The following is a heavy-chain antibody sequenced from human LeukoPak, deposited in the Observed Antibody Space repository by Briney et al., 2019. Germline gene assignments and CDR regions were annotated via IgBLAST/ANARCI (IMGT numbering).Heavy chain of an antibody. CDR2: IYHSGST. J-gene: IGHJ4*02. CDR3: ARDLRTSYYDSSGYSYFDY. V-gene: IGHV4-38-2*02. CDR1: GYSISSGYY. D-gene: IGHD3-22*01. Sequence: KPSETLSLTCAVSGYSISSGYYWGWIRQPPGKGLEWIGTIYHSGSTYYNPSLKSRVTISVDTSKNQSSLKLSSVTAADTAVYYCARDLRTSYYDSSGYSYFDYWGQGTLVTVSS.